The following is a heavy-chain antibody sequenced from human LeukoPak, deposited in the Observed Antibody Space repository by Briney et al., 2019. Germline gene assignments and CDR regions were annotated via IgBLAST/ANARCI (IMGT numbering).Heavy chain of an antibody. Sequence: PGGSLRLSCVASGFSFGTYGMHWVRQAPGKGLEWVAVVWYDGIHKYYADSVKGRFTISRDNSKNTLFMEMNSLKPEDTALYYCARSEHIVVVTSTPASYWGQGTLVTVSS. V-gene: IGHV3-33*01. CDR1: GFSFGTYG. CDR2: VWYDGIHK. CDR3: ARSEHIVVVTSTPASY. J-gene: IGHJ4*02. D-gene: IGHD2-21*02.